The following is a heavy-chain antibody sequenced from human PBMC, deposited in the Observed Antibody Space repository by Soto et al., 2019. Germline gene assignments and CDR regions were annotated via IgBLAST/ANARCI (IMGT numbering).Heavy chain of an antibody. Sequence: QVQLVQSGAEVKKPGSSVKVSCKASGGTFSSHAISWVRQAPGHGLEWMGGIIPIFGTANYAQKFQGRVTITADESTSTAYIELSSLRSEDTAVYYCARESPYYYDSSGYYLFDYWGQGTLVTVSS. CDR2: IIPIFGTA. CDR1: GGTFSSHA. CDR3: ARESPYYYDSSGYYLFDY. V-gene: IGHV1-69*01. D-gene: IGHD3-22*01. J-gene: IGHJ4*02.